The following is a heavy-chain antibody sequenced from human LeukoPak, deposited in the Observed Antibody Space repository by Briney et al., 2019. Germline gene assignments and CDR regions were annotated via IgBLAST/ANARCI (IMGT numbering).Heavy chain of an antibody. D-gene: IGHD5-24*01. CDR2: ISWNSGSI. J-gene: IGHJ6*02. Sequence: PGRSLRLSCAASGFTFDDYAMHWVRQAPGKGLEWVSGISWNSGSIGYADSVKGRFTISRDNAKNSLYLQMSSLRAEDTALYYCAKGRDGYNSGYYYGMDVWGQGITVTVSS. CDR1: GFTFDDYA. V-gene: IGHV3-9*01. CDR3: AKGRDGYNSGYYYGMDV.